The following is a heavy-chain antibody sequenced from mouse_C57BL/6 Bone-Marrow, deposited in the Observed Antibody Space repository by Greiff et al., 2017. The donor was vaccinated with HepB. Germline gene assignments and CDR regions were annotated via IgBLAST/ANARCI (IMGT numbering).Heavy chain of an antibody. V-gene: IGHV3-6*01. CDR3: ARVVEDDGYLAWFAY. CDR2: ISYDGSN. J-gene: IGHJ3*01. D-gene: IGHD2-3*01. Sequence: VQLKESGPGLVKPSQSLSLTCSVTGYSITSGYYWNWIRQFPGNKLEWMGYISYDGSNNYNPSLKNRISITRDTSKNQFFLKLNSVTTEDTATYYCARVVEDDGYLAWFAYWGQGTLVTVSA. CDR1: GYSITSGYY.